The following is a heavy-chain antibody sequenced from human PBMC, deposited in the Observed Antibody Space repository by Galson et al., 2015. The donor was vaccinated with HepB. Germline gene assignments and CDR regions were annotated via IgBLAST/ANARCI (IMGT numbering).Heavy chain of an antibody. CDR3: AYGSDV. J-gene: IGHJ6*02. CDR1: LGTFNSYT. V-gene: IGHV1-69*08. CDR2: IIPIFGTT. Sequence: SVKVSCKASLGTFNSYTITWVRQAPGQGLEWMGRIIPIFGTTNYAQKFQGRVTITADKSTSTAYIELSSLRYEDTAVYYCAYGSDVWGQGTTVIVSS.